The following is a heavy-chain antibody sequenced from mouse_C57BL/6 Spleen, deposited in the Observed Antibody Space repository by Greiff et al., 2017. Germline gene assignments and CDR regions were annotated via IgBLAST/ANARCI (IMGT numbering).Heavy chain of an antibody. D-gene: IGHD1-1*01. J-gene: IGHJ2*01. CDR2: INPGSGGT. V-gene: IGHV1-54*01. Sequence: LQQSGAELVRPGTSVKVSCKASGYAFTNYLIEWVKQRPGQGLEWIGVINPGSGGTNYNEKFKGKATLTADKSSSTAYMQLSSLTSEDSAVYFCARGITTVLFDYWGQGTTLTVSS. CDR3: ARGITTVLFDY. CDR1: GYAFTNYL.